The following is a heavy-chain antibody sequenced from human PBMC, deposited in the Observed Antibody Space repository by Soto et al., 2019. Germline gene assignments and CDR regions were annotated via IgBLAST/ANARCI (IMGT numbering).Heavy chain of an antibody. D-gene: IGHD3-3*01. Sequence: GASVKVSCKASGYTFTSYDINWVRQATGQGLEWMGWMNPNSGNTGYAQKFQGRVTMTRNTSISTAYMELSSLRSEDTAVYYCARGPPPRLRPGYYYYGMDVWGQGTTVTVSS. CDR1: GYTFTSYD. V-gene: IGHV1-8*01. CDR3: ARGPPPRLRPGYYYYGMDV. CDR2: MNPNSGNT. J-gene: IGHJ6*02.